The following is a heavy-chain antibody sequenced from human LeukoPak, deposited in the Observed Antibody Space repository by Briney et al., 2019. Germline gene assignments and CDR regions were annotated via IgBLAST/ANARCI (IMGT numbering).Heavy chain of an antibody. Sequence: PGGTLRLSCAASGFTFSSDAMSWGRQDPGERLEWGLAISGVGGSTFYADSVKGRFTISRDNSQNTLYLQMNSLRAEDTAVYYCAKVGSTVTTYYYYYMDVWGKGTTVAVSS. D-gene: IGHD4-11*01. CDR3: AKVGSTVTTYYYYYMDV. CDR1: GFTFSSDA. J-gene: IGHJ6*03. V-gene: IGHV3-23*01. CDR2: ISGVGGST.